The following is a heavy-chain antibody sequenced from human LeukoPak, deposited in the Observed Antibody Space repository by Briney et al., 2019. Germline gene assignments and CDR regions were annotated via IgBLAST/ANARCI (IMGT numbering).Heavy chain of an antibody. D-gene: IGHD2-2*01. J-gene: IGHJ6*03. CDR3: ARVATDIVVVPAASYYYYYYMDV. V-gene: IGHV1-8*01. CDR2: MNPNSGNT. CDR1: GYTFTSYD. Sequence: ASVKVSCKASGYTFTSYDINWVRQATGQGLEWMGWMNPNSGNTGHAQKFQGRVTMTRNTSISTAYMELSSLRSEDTAVYYCARVATDIVVVPAASYYYYYYMDVWGKGTTVTVSS.